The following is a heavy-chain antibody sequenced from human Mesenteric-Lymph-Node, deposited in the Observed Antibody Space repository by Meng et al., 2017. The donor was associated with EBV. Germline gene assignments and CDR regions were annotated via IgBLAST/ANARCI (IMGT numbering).Heavy chain of an antibody. V-gene: IGHV4-30-2*06. CDR1: GGSVNSGGYS. CDR2: VHHSGLT. CDR3: AGGDYVNQFNY. D-gene: IGHD4-17*01. Sequence: QLDLEVSGSGLVKPSQTLSLTRTVSGGSVNSGGYSWSWIRQSPEKGLEWIGYVHHSGLTYYNPSLETRVIISLERSKNQFSLKLTSVTAADTAVYYCAGGDYVNQFNYWGQGTLVTVSS. J-gene: IGHJ4*02.